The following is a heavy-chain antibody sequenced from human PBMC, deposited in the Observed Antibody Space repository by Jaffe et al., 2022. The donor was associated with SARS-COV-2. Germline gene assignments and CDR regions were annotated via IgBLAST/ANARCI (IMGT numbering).Heavy chain of an antibody. CDR2: ISWNSGSI. CDR1: GFSFDDYA. CDR3: AKGTGPSGSYQYYYMDV. Sequence: EVQLVESGGGLVQPGRSLRLSCAASGFSFDDYAMHWVRQVPGKGLEWVSGISWNSGSIGYADSVKGRFTISRDNAKNSLYLQMNSLRAEDTALYYCAKGTGPSGSYQYYYMDVWGKGTTVTVSS. D-gene: IGHD3-10*01. V-gene: IGHV3-9*01. J-gene: IGHJ6*03.